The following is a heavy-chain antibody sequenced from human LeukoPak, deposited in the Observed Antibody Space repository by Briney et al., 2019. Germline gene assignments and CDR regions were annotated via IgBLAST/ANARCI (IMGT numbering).Heavy chain of an antibody. Sequence: GGSLRLSCAVPGFTFNRSWMNWVRQAPGKGLEWVANMDPSGSQKRYVDSVKGRFIISKDNPGASLYLDMYSLRAEDTAIYYCAIWTSGNYWGQGTRVTVSS. CDR2: MDPSGSQK. J-gene: IGHJ4*02. CDR1: GFTFNRSW. CDR3: AIWTSGNY. V-gene: IGHV3-7*01. D-gene: IGHD3-10*01.